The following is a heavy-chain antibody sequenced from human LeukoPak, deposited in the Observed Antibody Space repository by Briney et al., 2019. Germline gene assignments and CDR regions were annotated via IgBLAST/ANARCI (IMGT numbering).Heavy chain of an antibody. V-gene: IGHV4-39*01. CDR2: IHSSGST. Sequence: PSETLSLTCSVSGASISISEKSWGWVRQPPGKGLEWIATIHSSGSTFYNPSLKSRVTVSADTSKSQFSLNLSSVTAADTAVYYCARLPTGFPNWFDPWGQGTLVTVSS. CDR3: ARLPTGFPNWFDP. J-gene: IGHJ5*02. CDR1: GASISISEKS.